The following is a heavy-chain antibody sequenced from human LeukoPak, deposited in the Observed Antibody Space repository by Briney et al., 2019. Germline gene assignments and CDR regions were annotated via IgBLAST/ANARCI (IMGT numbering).Heavy chain of an antibody. CDR1: GFTFNSYF. CDR3: AKHRPDAFDI. CDR2: IRGSGDGT. Sequence: GGSLRLSCAASGFTFNSYFMSWVRQAPGKGLKWVSAIRGSGDGTYYADSVKGRFTISRDNSKNTLHLQMNSLRAEDTAVYYCAKHRPDAFDIWGQGTMVTVSS. V-gene: IGHV3-23*01. J-gene: IGHJ3*02.